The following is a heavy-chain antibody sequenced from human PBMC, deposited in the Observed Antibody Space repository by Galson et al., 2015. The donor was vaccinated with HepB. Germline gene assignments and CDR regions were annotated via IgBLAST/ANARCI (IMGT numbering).Heavy chain of an antibody. CDR3: ARVVVVATSNRFDY. V-gene: IGHV1-18*01. CDR2: ISGYNGNT. CDR1: GYTFTSYH. Sequence: VKVSCKASGYTFTSYHISWVRQAPGQGPEWMGWISGYNGNTNYAQNFQGRVTMTTDTSTRTAYMELRSLRSGDTAVYYCARVVVVATSNRFDYWGQGTLVTVSS. J-gene: IGHJ4*02. D-gene: IGHD2-21*01.